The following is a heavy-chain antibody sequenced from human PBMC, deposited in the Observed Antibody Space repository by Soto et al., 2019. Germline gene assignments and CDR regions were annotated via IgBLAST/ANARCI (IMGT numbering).Heavy chain of an antibody. D-gene: IGHD1-26*01. CDR1: GFTFSSYG. CDR3: ARKLLNTGAYYFDY. CDR2: IWYDGSNK. Sequence: EGSLRLSCAASGFTFSSYGMHWVRQAPGKGLEWVAVIWYDGSNKYYADSVKGRFTISRDNSKNTLYLQMNSLRAEDTAVYYCARKLLNTGAYYFDYWGQGTLVGVSS. J-gene: IGHJ4*02. V-gene: IGHV3-33*08.